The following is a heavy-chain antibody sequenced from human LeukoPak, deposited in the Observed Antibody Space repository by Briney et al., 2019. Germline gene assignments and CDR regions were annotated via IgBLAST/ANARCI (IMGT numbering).Heavy chain of an antibody. V-gene: IGHV3-48*03. J-gene: IGHJ4*02. CDR1: GFTFSSYE. Sequence: GGSLGLSCAASGFTFSSYEMNWVRQAPGKGLEWVSYISSSGSTIYYADSVKGRFTISRDNAKNSLYLQMNSLRAEDTAVYYCARDVGYFGSGSYPDYFDYWGQGILVTVSS. D-gene: IGHD3-10*01. CDR2: ISSSGSTI. CDR3: ARDVGYFGSGSYPDYFDY.